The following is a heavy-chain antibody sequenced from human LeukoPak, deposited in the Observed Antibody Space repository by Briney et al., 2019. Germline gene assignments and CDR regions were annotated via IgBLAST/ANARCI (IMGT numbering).Heavy chain of an antibody. D-gene: IGHD6-13*01. CDR2: ISGYNGKA. J-gene: IGHJ5*01. CDR3: ARNLGRSSWYIWFDF. V-gene: IGHV1-18*01. CDR1: GYTFTSYG. Sequence: ASVKVSCKASGYTFTSYGISWVRQAPGQGLEWMGWISGYNGKAKYAQKLQDRVTMTTDTSTSTAYMELRSLRSEDTAVYHCARNLGRSSWYIWFDFWGQGTLVTVSS.